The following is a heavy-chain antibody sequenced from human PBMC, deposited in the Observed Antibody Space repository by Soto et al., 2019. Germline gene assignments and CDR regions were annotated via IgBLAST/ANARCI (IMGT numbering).Heavy chain of an antibody. Sequence: LRLSCAASGFTFSSYSMNWVRQAPGKGLEWVSYISSSSSTIYYADSVKGRFTISRDNAKNSLYLQMNSLRDEDTAVYYCAKDPYDSSGYYHDYWGQGTLVTVSS. CDR1: GFTFSSYS. V-gene: IGHV3-48*02. D-gene: IGHD3-22*01. CDR2: ISSSSSTI. J-gene: IGHJ4*02. CDR3: AKDPYDSSGYYHDY.